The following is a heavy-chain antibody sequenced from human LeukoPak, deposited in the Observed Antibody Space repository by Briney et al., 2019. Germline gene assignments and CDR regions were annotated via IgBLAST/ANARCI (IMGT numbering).Heavy chain of an antibody. Sequence: TSETLSLTCTVSGGSITDYYWSWLRQPPGKGLEWIGYISYSGNTKYSPSLSNRVTISLATSRKQFSLKLSSVTAADTAVYYCARDSHSLRWFLWGRGTLVTVSS. CDR1: GGSITDYY. D-gene: IGHD3-10*01. CDR2: ISYSGNT. J-gene: IGHJ2*01. CDR3: ARDSHSLRWFL. V-gene: IGHV4-59*01.